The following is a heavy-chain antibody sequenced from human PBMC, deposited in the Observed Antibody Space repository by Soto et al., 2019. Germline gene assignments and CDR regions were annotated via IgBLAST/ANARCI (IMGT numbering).Heavy chain of an antibody. CDR2: ISAYNGNT. V-gene: IGHV1-18*01. J-gene: IGHJ5*02. Sequence: GASVKVSCKASGYTFTSYGIIWVRQAPGQGLEWMGWISAYNGNTNYAQKLQGRVTMTTDTSTSTAYMELRSLRSDDTAVYYCARVGSVWSGYKNWFDPWGQGTLVTVS. D-gene: IGHD3-3*01. CDR1: GYTFTSYG. CDR3: ARVGSVWSGYKNWFDP.